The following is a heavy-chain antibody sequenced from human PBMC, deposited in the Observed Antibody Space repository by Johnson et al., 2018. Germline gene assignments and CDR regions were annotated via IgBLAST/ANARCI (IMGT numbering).Heavy chain of an antibody. CDR3: ARGNCWAFDY. D-gene: IGHD1-20*01. J-gene: IGHJ4*02. Sequence: VQLQESGGGLVQPGGSMRLSCAVSGFTFRDYPMHWVRQAPGKGLVWVSRLGGDGSGTAYAGAVKGRFTISRDNTKSTLYLQMYSLRDEDMAVYYCARGNCWAFDYWGQGSLVTVSS. V-gene: IGHV3-74*03. CDR1: GFTFRDYP. CDR2: LGGDGSGT.